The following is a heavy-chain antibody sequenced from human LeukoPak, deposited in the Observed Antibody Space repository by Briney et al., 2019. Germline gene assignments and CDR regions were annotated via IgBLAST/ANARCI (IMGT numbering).Heavy chain of an antibody. CDR2: INPSGGST. CDR1: GYTFTSYY. J-gene: IGHJ5*02. CDR3: ARERPRAEGELLEGFDP. V-gene: IGHV1-46*01. D-gene: IGHD3-10*01. Sequence: ASVKVSCKASGYTFTSYYMHWVRQAPGQGLEWMGIINPSGGSTSYAQKFQGRVTMTRDTSTSTVYMELSSLRSEDTAVYYCARERPRAEGELLEGFDPWGQGTLVTVSS.